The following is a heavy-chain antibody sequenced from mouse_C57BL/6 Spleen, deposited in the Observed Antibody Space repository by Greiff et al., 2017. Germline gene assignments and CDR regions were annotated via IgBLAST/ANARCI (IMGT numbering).Heavy chain of an antibody. J-gene: IGHJ4*01. CDR1: GYSITSGYY. CDR2: ISYDGSN. D-gene: IGHD1-1*01. CDR3: ARDGGYYGDAMDY. Sequence: VQLKQSGPGLVKPSQSLSLTCSVTGYSITSGYYWNWIRQFPGNKLEWMGYISYDGSNNYNPSLKNRISITRDTSKNQFFLKLNSVTTEDTATYYCARDGGYYGDAMDYWGQGTSVTVSS. V-gene: IGHV3-6*01.